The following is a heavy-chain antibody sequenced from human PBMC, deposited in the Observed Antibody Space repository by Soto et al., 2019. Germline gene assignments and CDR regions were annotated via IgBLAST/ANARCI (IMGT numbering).Heavy chain of an antibody. CDR2: IWYDGSNK. V-gene: IGHV3-33*01. CDR1: GFTFSSYG. J-gene: IGHJ1*01. CDR3: ARATGYSSGWSSSEYFQH. Sequence: GGSLRLSCAASGFTFSSYGRHWVRQAPGKGLEWVAVIWYDGSNKYYADSVKGRFTISRDNSKNTLYLQMNSLRAEDTAVYYCARATGYSSGWSSSEYFQHWGQGTLVTVSS. D-gene: IGHD6-19*01.